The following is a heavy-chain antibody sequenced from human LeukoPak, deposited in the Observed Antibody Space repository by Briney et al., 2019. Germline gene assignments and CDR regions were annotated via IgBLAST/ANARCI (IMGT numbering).Heavy chain of an antibody. CDR2: IKQDGSEK. V-gene: IGHV3-7*01. Sequence: PGGSLRLSCAASGFTFSSYWMSWVRQAPGKGLEWVANIKQDGSEKYYVDPVKGRFTISRDNAKDSLYLQMNSLRAEDTAVYYCARERGIFCSSTSCYIRYYYYMDVWGKGTTVTVSS. D-gene: IGHD2-2*02. CDR3: ARERGIFCSSTSCYIRYYYYMDV. J-gene: IGHJ6*03. CDR1: GFTFSSYW.